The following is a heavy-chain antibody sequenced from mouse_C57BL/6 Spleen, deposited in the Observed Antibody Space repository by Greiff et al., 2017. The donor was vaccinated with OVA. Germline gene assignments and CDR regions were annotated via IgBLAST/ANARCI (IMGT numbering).Heavy chain of an antibody. D-gene: IGHD2-4*01. CDR2: IRLKSDNYAT. J-gene: IGHJ4*01. CDR1: GFTFSNYW. V-gene: IGHV6-3*01. CDR3: TGLKGLYYDYDGAMDY. Sequence: EVKVEESGGGLVQPGGSMKLSCVASGFTFSNYWMNWVRQSPEKGLEWVAQIRLKSDNYATHYAESVKGRFTISRDDSKSSVYLQMNNLRAEDTGIYYCTGLKGLYYDYDGAMDYWGQGTSVTVSS.